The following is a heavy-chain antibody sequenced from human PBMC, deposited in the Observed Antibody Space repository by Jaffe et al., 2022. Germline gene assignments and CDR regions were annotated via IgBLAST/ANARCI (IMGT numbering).Heavy chain of an antibody. Sequence: QVQLVESGGGVVQPGGSLRLSCAASGFTFSSYGMHWVRQAPGKGLEWVAFIRYDGSNKYYADSVKGRFTISRDNSKNTLYLQMNSLRAEDTAVYYCAKAAAPGSYYFDYWGQGTLVTVSS. J-gene: IGHJ4*02. CDR2: IRYDGSNK. CDR3: AKAAAPGSYYFDY. CDR1: GFTFSSYG. V-gene: IGHV3-30*02. D-gene: IGHD2-15*01.